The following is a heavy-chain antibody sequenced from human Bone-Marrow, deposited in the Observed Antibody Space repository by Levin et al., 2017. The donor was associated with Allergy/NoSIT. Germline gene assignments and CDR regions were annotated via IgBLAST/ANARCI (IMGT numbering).Heavy chain of an antibody. Sequence: LAGGSLRLSCAASGFTFDDYTMHWVRQAPGKGLEWVSGILWNSAYTGYADSVKGRFTISRDNAKNSLYLQMDSMRPEDTALYYCARDEGHRRGLDYWGQGTLVTVSS. CDR3: ARDEGHRRGLDY. V-gene: IGHV3-9*01. J-gene: IGHJ4*02. CDR1: GFTFDDYT. CDR2: ILWNSAYT. D-gene: IGHD3-10*01.